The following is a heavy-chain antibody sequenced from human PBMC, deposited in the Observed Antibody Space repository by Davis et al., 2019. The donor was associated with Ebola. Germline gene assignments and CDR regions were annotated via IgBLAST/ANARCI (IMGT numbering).Heavy chain of an antibody. Sequence: AASVKVSCKASGGTFSSYAISWVRQAPGQGLEWMGRIIPILGIANYAQKFQGRVTITADKSTSTAYMELSSLRSEDTAVYYCAREKVVTAVYYYYYGMDVWGQGTTATVSS. D-gene: IGHD2-21*02. V-gene: IGHV1-69*04. J-gene: IGHJ6*02. CDR3: AREKVVTAVYYYYYGMDV. CDR1: GGTFSSYA. CDR2: IIPILGIA.